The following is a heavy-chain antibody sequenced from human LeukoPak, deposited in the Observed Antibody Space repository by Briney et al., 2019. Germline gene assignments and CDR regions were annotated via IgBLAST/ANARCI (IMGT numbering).Heavy chain of an antibody. V-gene: IGHV1-69*04. J-gene: IGHJ4*02. CDR3: ARGTYDILTAYRSSPSHNFDN. Sequence: GASVKVSCKASGATFSSYAISWVRQAPGQGLEWMGRIIPILGITNYAQKFQGRVTITADKSTSTAYMELSSLASEDTAVYYCARGTYDILTAYRSSPSHNFDNWGQGTLVTVSS. D-gene: IGHD3-9*01. CDR1: GATFSSYA. CDR2: IIPILGIT.